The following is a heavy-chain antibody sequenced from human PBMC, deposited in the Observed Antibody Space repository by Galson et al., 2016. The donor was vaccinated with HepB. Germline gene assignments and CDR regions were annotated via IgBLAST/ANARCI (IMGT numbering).Heavy chain of an antibody. J-gene: IGHJ4*02. V-gene: IGHV4-4*02. Sequence: LTCAVSGGSISRSNWWSWVRQPPGKGLEWVGEVYHSGSSNYNPSLKSRVTISVDNSKNQFSLKLSSVTAADTAVYYCASTPLWGRPCVGYFDYWGRGALVIVSS. CDR3: ASTPLWGRPCVGYFDY. CDR1: GGSISRSNW. CDR2: VYHSGSS. D-gene: IGHD1-26*01.